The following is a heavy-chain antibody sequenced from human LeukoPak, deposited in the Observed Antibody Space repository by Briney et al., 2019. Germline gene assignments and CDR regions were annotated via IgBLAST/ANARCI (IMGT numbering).Heavy chain of an antibody. V-gene: IGHV1-2*06. D-gene: IGHD5-12*01. CDR2: INPNCGGT. J-gene: IGHJ4*02. Sequence: ASVKVSCKASGYTFTGYYMHWVRQAPGQGLEWMGRINPNCGGTNSAQKFQGRVTMTRDTSITTAYMELSRLRSDDTAVYYCARVYSGGSDYWGQGTLVTVSS. CDR1: GYTFTGYY. CDR3: ARVYSGGSDY.